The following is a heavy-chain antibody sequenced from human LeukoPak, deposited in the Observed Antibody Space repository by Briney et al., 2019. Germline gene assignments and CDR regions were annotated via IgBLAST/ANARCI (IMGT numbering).Heavy chain of an antibody. CDR3: ARGPRLSYKLDY. V-gene: IGHV1-69*05. CDR1: AGTFSSYA. D-gene: IGHD1-26*01. CDR2: IIPIFDTA. J-gene: IGHJ4*02. Sequence: SVKLSCKASAGTFSSYAISWLRQPPAQGLELMGRIIPIFDTANSAHKFPGKVTITTYESTSTDYLELSSLRSEAKAAYYCARGPRLSYKLDYWGQGTLVTVSS.